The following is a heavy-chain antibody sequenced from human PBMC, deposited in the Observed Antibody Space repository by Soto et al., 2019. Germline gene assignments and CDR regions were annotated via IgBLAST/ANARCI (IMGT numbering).Heavy chain of an antibody. J-gene: IGHJ4*02. V-gene: IGHV1-18*01. Sequence: ASVKVSCKASGYTFTSYGISWVRQAPGQGLEWMGWISAYNGNTNYAQKLQGRVTMTTDTSTSTAYMELRSLRSDDTAVYYCARDEGALWDYYGSGSYYKPVPYWGQGTLVTVSS. D-gene: IGHD3-10*01. CDR2: ISAYNGNT. CDR1: GYTFTSYG. CDR3: ARDEGALWDYYGSGSYYKPVPY.